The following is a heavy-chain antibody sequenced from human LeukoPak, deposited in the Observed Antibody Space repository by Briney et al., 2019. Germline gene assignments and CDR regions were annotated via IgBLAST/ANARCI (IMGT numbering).Heavy chain of an antibody. J-gene: IGHJ4*02. CDR1: GGSISSYY. V-gene: IGHV4-59*01. D-gene: IGHD3-9*01. CDR3: ARRFDWWPGGGLDY. Sequence: SETLSLTCTVSGGSISSYYWSWIRQPPGKGLEWIGYIYYSGSTNYNPSLKSRVTISVDTSKNQLSLKLSSVTAADTAVYYCARRFDWWPGGGLDYWGQGTLVTVSS. CDR2: IYYSGST.